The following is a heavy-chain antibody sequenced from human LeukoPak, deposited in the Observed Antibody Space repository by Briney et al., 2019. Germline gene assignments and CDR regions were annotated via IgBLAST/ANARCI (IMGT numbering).Heavy chain of an antibody. D-gene: IGHD3-22*01. J-gene: IGHJ4*02. CDR3: ARGNYYDSSGYYSFDY. V-gene: IGHV3-11*01. Sequence: GGSLRLSCAASGFTFSDYYMSWIRQAPGKGLEWVSYISSSGSTMYYADSVKGRFTISRDNAKNSLYLQMNSLRAEDTAVYYCARGNYYDSSGYYSFDYWGQGTLVTVSS. CDR2: ISSSGSTM. CDR1: GFTFSDYY.